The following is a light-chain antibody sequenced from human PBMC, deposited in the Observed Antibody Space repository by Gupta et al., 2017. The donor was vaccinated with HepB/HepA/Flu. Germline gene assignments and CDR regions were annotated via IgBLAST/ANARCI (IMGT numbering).Light chain of an antibody. V-gene: IGKV1-39*01. CDR2: AAS. Sequence: DIQMTQSPSSLSASVGDRITITCRASQSVSNYLNWYQQKPEKAPNLLIYAASSLQSGVPSRFSGSGSGTDFTLTISKLQPDDFATYYCQQTDNTPITFGRGTKVEIK. J-gene: IGKJ4*01. CDR3: QQTDNTPIT. CDR1: QSVSNY.